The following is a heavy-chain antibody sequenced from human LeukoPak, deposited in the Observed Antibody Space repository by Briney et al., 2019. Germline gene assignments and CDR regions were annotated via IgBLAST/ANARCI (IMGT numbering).Heavy chain of an antibody. D-gene: IGHD2-15*01. CDR1: GSTFDNYA. J-gene: IGHJ1*01. CDR2: ISWNSANI. CDR3: VKDTSGASQYFQY. V-gene: IGHV3-9*03. Sequence: KAGGSLRLSCAAFGSTFDNYAMHWVRQAPGKGLEWVSSISWNSANIAYADSVKGRFTISRDNAKNSLYLQMNSLRPEDMALYYCVKDTSGASQYFQYWGHGTVVTVSS.